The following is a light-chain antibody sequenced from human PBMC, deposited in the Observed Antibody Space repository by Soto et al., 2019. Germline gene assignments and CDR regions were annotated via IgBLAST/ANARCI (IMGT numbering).Light chain of an antibody. V-gene: IGKV3-11*01. Sequence: EIVLTQSPATLSLSAGERATLSCRASQSVSSYSAWYQQKPGQAPRLLMYDASNRATGIPARFSGSGSGTDFTLTISSLEPEDFAVYHCQQRSHWPRRTFGGGTKVEIK. CDR3: QQRSHWPRRT. CDR1: QSVSSY. J-gene: IGKJ4*01. CDR2: DAS.